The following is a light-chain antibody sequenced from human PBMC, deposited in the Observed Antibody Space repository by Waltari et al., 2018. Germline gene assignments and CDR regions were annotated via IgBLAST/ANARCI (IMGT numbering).Light chain of an antibody. CDR3: GTWDSSLSGAV. V-gene: IGLV1-51*02. J-gene: IGLJ7*01. Sequence: QSVLTQPPSVSAAPGQRVTISCSGGSSNIGNNYVSWYRQFPGTAPQLLIYENTVRPSGIPGLFSGSKSGTSATLDITGLQAGDEDDYYCGTWDSSLSGAVFGGGTHLTVL. CDR2: ENT. CDR1: SSNIGNNY.